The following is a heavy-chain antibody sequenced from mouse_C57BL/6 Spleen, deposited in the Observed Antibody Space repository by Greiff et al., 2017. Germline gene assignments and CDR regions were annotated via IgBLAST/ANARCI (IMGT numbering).Heavy chain of an antibody. CDR2: IWSGGST. Sequence: QVQLQQSGPGLVQPSQSLSITCTVSGFSLTSYGVHWVRQSPGKGLEWLGVIWSGGSTDYNAAFISRLSISKDNSTSQVFFKMNRLQADDTAIYYCARTKDDGYYQAWLAYWGQGTLVTVSA. D-gene: IGHD2-3*01. J-gene: IGHJ3*01. CDR3: ARTKDDGYYQAWLAY. CDR1: GFSLTSYG. V-gene: IGHV2-2*01.